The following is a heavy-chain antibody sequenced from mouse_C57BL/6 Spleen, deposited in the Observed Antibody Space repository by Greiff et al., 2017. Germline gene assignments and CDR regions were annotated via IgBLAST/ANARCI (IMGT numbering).Heavy chain of an antibody. CDR2: IDPETGGT. V-gene: IGHV1-15*01. CDR1: GYTFTDYE. J-gene: IGHJ2*01. CDR3: TRIGLLRSDY. Sequence: VQRVESGAELVRPGASVTLSCKASGYTFTDYEMHWVKQKPVHGLEWIGAIDPETGGTAYNQKFKGKAILTADKSSSTANMEHRSLTSEDSAVYYCTRIGLLRSDYWGQGTTLTVSS. D-gene: IGHD1-1*01.